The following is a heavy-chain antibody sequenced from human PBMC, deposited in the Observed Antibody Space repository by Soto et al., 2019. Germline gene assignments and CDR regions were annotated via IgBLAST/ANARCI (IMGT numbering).Heavy chain of an antibody. Sequence: TLSLTCTVSGGSISSGDYYWSWIRQPPGKGLEWIGYIYYSGSTYYNPSLKSRVTISVDTSKNQFSLKLSSVTAADTAVYYCAREYYYGSERQYNWFDPWGQGTLVTVSS. J-gene: IGHJ5*02. V-gene: IGHV4-30-4*01. D-gene: IGHD3-10*01. CDR3: AREYYYGSERQYNWFDP. CDR1: GGSISSGDYY. CDR2: IYYSGST.